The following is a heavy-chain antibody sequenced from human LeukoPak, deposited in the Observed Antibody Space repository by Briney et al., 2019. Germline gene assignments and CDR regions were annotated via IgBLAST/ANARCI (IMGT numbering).Heavy chain of an antibody. Sequence: PGGSLRLSCAASGFTFSSYWMHWVRQAPGKGLVWVSRINSDGSSTSYADSVKGRFTISRDNAKNTLYLQMNSLRAGDTTVYYCAIIYGDDGFDYWGQGTLVTVSS. CDR1: GFTFSSYW. CDR2: INSDGSST. J-gene: IGHJ4*02. V-gene: IGHV3-74*01. D-gene: IGHD4-17*01. CDR3: AIIYGDDGFDY.